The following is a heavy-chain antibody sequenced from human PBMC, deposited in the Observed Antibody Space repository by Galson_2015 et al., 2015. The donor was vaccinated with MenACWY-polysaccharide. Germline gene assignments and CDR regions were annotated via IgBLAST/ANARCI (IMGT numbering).Heavy chain of an antibody. D-gene: IGHD3-10*01. CDR1: GFTFSSYA. Sequence: SLRLSFAASGFTFSSYAMSWVRQAPGKGLEWVSTISGSGLNTYYADSVKGRFTMSRDNSKNTLYMQMNSLRAEDTAVYYCAKQIDEYCVSGNCYPPWDYWGQGPLVTVSS. V-gene: IGHV3-23*01. J-gene: IGHJ4*02. CDR3: AKQIDEYCVSGNCYPPWDY. CDR2: ISGSGLNT.